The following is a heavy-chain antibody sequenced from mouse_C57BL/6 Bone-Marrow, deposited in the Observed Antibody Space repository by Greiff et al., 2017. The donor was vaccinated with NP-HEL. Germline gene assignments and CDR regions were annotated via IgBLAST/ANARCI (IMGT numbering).Heavy chain of an antibody. CDR2: INPYNGGT. CDR3: ARCYYGSSSYAMDY. D-gene: IGHD1-1*01. J-gene: IGHJ4*01. V-gene: IGHV1-19*01. Sequence: EVQLQQSGPVLVKPGASVKMSCKASGYTFTDYYMNWVKQSHGKSLEWIGVINPYNGGTSYNQKFKGKAPLTVDKSTSTAYMELNSLTSEDSAVYYCARCYYGSSSYAMDYRGQRTSVTVSS. CDR1: GYTFTDYY.